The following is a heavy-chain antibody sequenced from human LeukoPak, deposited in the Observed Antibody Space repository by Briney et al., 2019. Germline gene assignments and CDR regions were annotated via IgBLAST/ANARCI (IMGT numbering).Heavy chain of an antibody. D-gene: IGHD3-9*01. CDR1: GGTFSSYS. CDR3: ARTPYPFHLRYFDWLFSH. CDR2: IIPIFGTA. Sequence: SVKVSCKASGGTFSSYSISWVRQAPGQGLEWMGGIIPIFGTANYAQKFQGRVTITADESTSTAYMELSSLRSEDTAVYYCARTPYPFHLRYFDWLFSHWGQGTLVTVSS. V-gene: IGHV1-69*13. J-gene: IGHJ4*02.